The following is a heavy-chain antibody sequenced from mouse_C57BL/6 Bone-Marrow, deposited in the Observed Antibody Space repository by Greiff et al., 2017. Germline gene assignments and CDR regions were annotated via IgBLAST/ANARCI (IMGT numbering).Heavy chain of an antibody. CDR2: INPNNGGT. V-gene: IGHV1-26*01. CDR3: ARGDWDVRFAY. J-gene: IGHJ3*01. Sequence: EVQLQQSGPELVKPGASVKISCKASGYTFTDYYMNWVKQSHGKSLEWIGDINPNNGGTSYNQKFKGKATLTVDKSSSTAYMELRSLTSEDSAVYYCARGDWDVRFAYWGQGTLVTVSA. CDR1: GYTFTDYY. D-gene: IGHD4-1*01.